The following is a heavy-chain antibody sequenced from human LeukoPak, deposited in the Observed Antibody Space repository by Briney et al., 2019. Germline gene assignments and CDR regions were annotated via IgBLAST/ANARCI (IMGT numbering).Heavy chain of an antibody. D-gene: IGHD3-10*02. V-gene: IGHV3-21*01. CDR3: AVLGITMIGGV. CDR2: ITTCNTHT. J-gene: IGHJ6*04. CDR1: GFFFSIYN. Sequence: GGSQTLLCEPSGFFFSIYNMEWARHTRGEGLECFLYITTCNTHTFYADSVEGRLPLYRDNARNSLYLQINSQRAEDTSVYLCAVLGITMIGGVWGKGTTVTISS.